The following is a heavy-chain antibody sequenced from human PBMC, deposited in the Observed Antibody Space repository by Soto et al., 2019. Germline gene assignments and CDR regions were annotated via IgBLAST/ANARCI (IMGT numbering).Heavy chain of an antibody. CDR1: GGSFSGYY. CDR3: AGYCSGGSCYQAHHFDY. CDR2: INHSGST. D-gene: IGHD2-15*01. V-gene: IGHV4-34*01. J-gene: IGHJ4*02. Sequence: QVQLQQWGAGLLKPSESLSLTCAVYGGSFSGYYWSWIRQPPGKGLEWIGEINHSGSTNYNPSLKSRVTISVDTSKNQFSLKLSSVTAADTAVYYCAGYCSGGSCYQAHHFDYWGQGTLVTVSS.